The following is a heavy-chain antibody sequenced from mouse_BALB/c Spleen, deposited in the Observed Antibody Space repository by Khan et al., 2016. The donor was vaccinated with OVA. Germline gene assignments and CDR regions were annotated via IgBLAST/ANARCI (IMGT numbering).Heavy chain of an antibody. CDR1: GFTFSSYS. D-gene: IGHD4-1*01. V-gene: IGHV5-6*01. CDR3: ADHLTGSLAY. J-gene: IGHJ3*01. Sequence: EVELVESGGDLVKPGGSLKLSCAASGFTFSSYSMSWVRQTPDKRLEWVASISSGGDYTYYPDRLKGRFTISRDNATNTLYLPMNDLKSEDTAMYDCADHLTGSLAYWGQGTLVTVSA. CDR2: ISSGGDYT.